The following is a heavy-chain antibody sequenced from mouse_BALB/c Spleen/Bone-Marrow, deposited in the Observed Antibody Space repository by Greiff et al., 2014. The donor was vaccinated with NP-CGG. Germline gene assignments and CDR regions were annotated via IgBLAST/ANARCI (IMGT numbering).Heavy chain of an antibody. CDR3: ARVGDNRHFDV. D-gene: IGHD3-3*01. CDR1: GFNIKDTY. J-gene: IGHJ1*01. CDR2: IDPYYGGT. Sequence: VQLKESGAELVKPGASVKLSCTASGFNIKDTYMHWVKQRPEQGLEWIGNIDPYYGGTDYNQKFKGKATLTVDKSSSTAYMQLKSLTSEDSAVYYCARVGDNRHFDVWGAGTTVTVSS. V-gene: IGHV14-3*02.